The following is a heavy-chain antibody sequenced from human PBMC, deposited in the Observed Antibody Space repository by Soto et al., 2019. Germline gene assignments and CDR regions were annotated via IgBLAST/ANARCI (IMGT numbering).Heavy chain of an antibody. V-gene: IGHV1-18*01. CDR2: ISTYNGNT. Sequence: QVQLVQSGAEVKKPGASVKVSCKASGYTFPSYGISWVRQAPGQGLEWMGWISTYNGNTNYSQKLQGRVTMTTDTSTSTAYMGLRSLRSDDTAVYYCARDCGTSCYQRGWGYWGQGTLVTVSS. CDR1: GYTFPSYG. J-gene: IGHJ4*02. CDR3: ARDCGTSCYQRGWGY. D-gene: IGHD2-2*01.